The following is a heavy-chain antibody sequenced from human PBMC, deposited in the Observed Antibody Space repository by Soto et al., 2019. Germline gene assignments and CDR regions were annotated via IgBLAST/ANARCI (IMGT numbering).Heavy chain of an antibody. J-gene: IGHJ4*02. V-gene: IGHV4-30-2*01. Sequence: PLSLTGAASGGSISRGGYSWSWIRQPPGKGLEWIGYIYHSGSTYYNPSLKSRVTISVDRSKNQFSLKLSSVTAADTAVYYCASLFSCSAHYPVHYSGKGTL. CDR3: ASLFSCSAHYPVHY. D-gene: IGHD2-15*01. CDR2: IYHSGST. CDR1: GGSISRGGYS.